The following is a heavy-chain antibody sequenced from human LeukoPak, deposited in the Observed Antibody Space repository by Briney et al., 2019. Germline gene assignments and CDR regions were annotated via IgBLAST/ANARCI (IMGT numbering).Heavy chain of an antibody. CDR3: ASPYCGGDCYDHDAFDI. Sequence: PSETLSLTCTVSGGSISSYYWSWIRQPPGKGLEWIGYIYYSGSTNYNPSLKSRVTISVDTSKNQFSLKLSSVTAADTAVYYCASPYCGGDCYDHDAFDIWGQGTMVTVSS. CDR1: GGSISSYY. D-gene: IGHD2-21*02. V-gene: IGHV4-59*01. CDR2: IYYSGST. J-gene: IGHJ3*02.